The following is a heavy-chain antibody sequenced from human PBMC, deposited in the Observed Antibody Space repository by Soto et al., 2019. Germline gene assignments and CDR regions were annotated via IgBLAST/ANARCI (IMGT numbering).Heavy chain of an antibody. Sequence: EVQLVESGGGLVQPGGSLRLSCAASEFTFNVYWVHWVRQAPGKGLVWVAHMNRDGTNINYADSVKGRFTISRDHAKNALYLQMNSLRVEDTAVYYCVIARGQPDAFDIWGQGTVVTVSA. CDR3: VIARGQPDAFDI. D-gene: IGHD1-1*01. CDR2: MNRDGTNI. V-gene: IGHV3-74*01. CDR1: EFTFNVYW. J-gene: IGHJ3*02.